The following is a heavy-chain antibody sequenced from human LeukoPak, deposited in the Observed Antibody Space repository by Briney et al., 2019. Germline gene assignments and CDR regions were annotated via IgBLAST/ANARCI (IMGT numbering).Heavy chain of an antibody. D-gene: IGHD6-13*01. Sequence: SETLSLTCTVSGGSISSYYWSWIRQPAGKGLEWIGRIYTSGSTNYNPSLKSRVTMSVGTSKNQFSLKLSSVTAADTAVYYCARGRQQGGDFDYWGQGTLVTVSS. CDR3: ARGRQQGGDFDY. V-gene: IGHV4-4*07. J-gene: IGHJ4*02. CDR2: IYTSGST. CDR1: GGSISSYY.